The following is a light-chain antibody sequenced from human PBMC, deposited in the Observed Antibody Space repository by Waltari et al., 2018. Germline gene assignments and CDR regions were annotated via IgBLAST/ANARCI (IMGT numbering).Light chain of an antibody. J-gene: IGLJ3*02. CDR1: RSHLGGYNH. CDR2: GVT. V-gene: IGLV2-8*01. Sequence: QSALTQPPSASGSPAQSVPISCTGTRSHLGGYNHVPWNQPLPGEAPKLRIYGVTKRPSGVPDRFSGSKSGNTASLTVSGLQAEDVADYYCSSYGGSNNLVFGGGTKLTVL. CDR3: SSYGGSNNLV.